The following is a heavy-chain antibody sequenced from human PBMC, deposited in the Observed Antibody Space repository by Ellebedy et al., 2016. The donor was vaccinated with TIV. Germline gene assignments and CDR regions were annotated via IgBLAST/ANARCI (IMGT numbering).Heavy chain of an antibody. Sequence: SETLSLTXTVSGGSISSSSYYWGWIRQPPGKGLEWIGSIYYSGSTYYNPSLKSRVTISVDTSKNQFSLKLSSVTAADTAVYYCASPPSVIFGVGLGTDAFDIWGQGTMVTVSS. V-gene: IGHV4-39*01. J-gene: IGHJ3*02. CDR2: IYYSGST. CDR1: GGSISSSSYY. CDR3: ASPPSVIFGVGLGTDAFDI. D-gene: IGHD3-3*01.